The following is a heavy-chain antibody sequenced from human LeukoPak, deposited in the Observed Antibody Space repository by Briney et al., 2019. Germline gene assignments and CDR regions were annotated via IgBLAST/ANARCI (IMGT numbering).Heavy chain of an antibody. J-gene: IGHJ6*03. CDR3: ARRSGFSSGYYARRYYYYYMDV. D-gene: IGHD3-3*01. CDR2: INHSGST. CDR1: GGSFSGYY. Sequence: PSETLSLTCAVYGGSFSGYYWSWIRQPPGKGLEWIGEINHSGSTNYNPSLKSRVTISVDTSKNQFSLKLSSVTPADTAVYYSARRSGFSSGYYARRYYYYYMDVWGKGTTVTLS. V-gene: IGHV4-34*01.